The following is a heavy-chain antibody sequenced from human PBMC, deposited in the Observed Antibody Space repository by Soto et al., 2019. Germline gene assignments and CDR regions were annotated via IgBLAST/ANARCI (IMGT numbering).Heavy chain of an antibody. V-gene: IGHV3-30-3*01. J-gene: IGHJ6*02. CDR2: ISYDGSNK. Sequence: QVQLVESGGGVVQPGRSLRLSCAASGFTFSSYAMHWVRQAPGKGLEWVAVISYDGSNKYYADSVKGRFTISRDNSKNTLYLQMNSLRAEDTAVYYCARSKGEYYDFWSGGMDVWGQGTTVTVS. CDR3: ARSKGEYYDFWSGGMDV. CDR1: GFTFSSYA. D-gene: IGHD3-3*01.